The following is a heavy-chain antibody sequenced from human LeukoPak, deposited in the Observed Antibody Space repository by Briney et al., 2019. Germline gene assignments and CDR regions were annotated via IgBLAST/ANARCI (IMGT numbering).Heavy chain of an antibody. CDR2: ISGSGVST. J-gene: IGHJ4*02. CDR3: AKVLSRQWLVEGVFDY. CDR1: GFTFSSYA. D-gene: IGHD6-19*01. Sequence: PGGSLRLSCAASGFTFSSYAMSWVRQAPGKGLEWVSAISGSGVSTYYADSVKGRFTISRDNSKNTLYLQMNSLRAEDTAVYYCAKVLSRQWLVEGVFDYWGQGTLVTVSS. V-gene: IGHV3-23*01.